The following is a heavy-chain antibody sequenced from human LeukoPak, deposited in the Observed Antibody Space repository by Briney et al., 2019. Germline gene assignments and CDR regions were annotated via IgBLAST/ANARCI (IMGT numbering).Heavy chain of an antibody. V-gene: IGHV3-30*12. CDR2: IAYDGSNK. D-gene: IGHD3-10*02. Sequence: GGSLRLSCAGSKLTFSDYGIHWVRQAPVKGLEWVTFIAYDGSNKNYADSVKGRFTISRDNSKNTLYLQMNSLRAEDTAVYYCAELGITMIGGVWGKGTTVTISS. J-gene: IGHJ6*04. CDR3: AELGITMIGGV. CDR1: KLTFSDYG.